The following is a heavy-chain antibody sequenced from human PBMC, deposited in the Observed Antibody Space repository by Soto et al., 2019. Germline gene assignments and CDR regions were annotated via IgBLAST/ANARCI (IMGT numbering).Heavy chain of an antibody. CDR2: ISGSGGYI. V-gene: IGHV3-21*01. CDR3: ARDRQSTPWYAADY. D-gene: IGHD6-13*01. CDR1: GFTFSSYS. Sequence: GGSLRLSCEGSGFTFSSYSMNWVRQAPGKGLEWVSSISGSGGYIYYADSVKGRFTISRDNAKNSLYLQMTSLRDEDTALYYCARDRQSTPWYAADYWGRGSLVTVSS. J-gene: IGHJ4*02.